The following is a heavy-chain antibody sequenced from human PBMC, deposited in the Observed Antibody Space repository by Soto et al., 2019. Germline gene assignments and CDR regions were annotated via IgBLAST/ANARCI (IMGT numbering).Heavy chain of an antibody. CDR1: GYTFTSYY. V-gene: IGHV1-46*01. CDR2: INPSGGST. D-gene: IGHD2-8*01. J-gene: IGHJ3*02. CDR3: ARKFLTNPMGFDAFDI. Sequence: EASVKVSCKASGYTFTSYYMHWVRQAPGQGLEWMGIINPSGGSTSYAQKFQGRVTMTRDTSTSTVYMELSSLRSEDTAVYYCARKFLTNPMGFDAFDIWGQGTMVTVSS.